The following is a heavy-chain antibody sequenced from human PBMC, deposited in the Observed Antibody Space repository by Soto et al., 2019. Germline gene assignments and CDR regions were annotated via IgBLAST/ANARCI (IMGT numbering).Heavy chain of an antibody. D-gene: IGHD2-2*01. CDR3: ARGARTCSSTSCRRNWFDP. V-gene: IGHV4-34*01. J-gene: IGHJ5*02. CDR2: INHSGST. Sequence: SETLSLTCAVYGGSFSGYYWSWIRQPPGKGLEWIGEINHSGSTNYNPSLKSRVTISVETSKNQFSLKLSSVTAADTAVYYCARGARTCSSTSCRRNWFDPWGQGTLVTVSS. CDR1: GGSFSGYY.